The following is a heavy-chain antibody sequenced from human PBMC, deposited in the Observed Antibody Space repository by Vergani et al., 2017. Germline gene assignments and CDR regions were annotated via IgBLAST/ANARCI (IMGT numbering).Heavy chain of an antibody. Sequence: EVQLLESGGGLAQPGGSLRLSCAASGFTFRNYAMTWVRQAPGKGLEWVSTLSASDRRTHYADSVKGRFTISRDNSKNTLFLHMNSLRPEDTAVYYCARENVRRGIPGLWGSKYFHHWGQGTLVTVSS. D-gene: IGHD3-16*01. J-gene: IGHJ1*01. CDR1: GFTFRNYA. V-gene: IGHV3-23*01. CDR2: LSASDRRT. CDR3: ARENVRRGIPGLWGSKYFHH.